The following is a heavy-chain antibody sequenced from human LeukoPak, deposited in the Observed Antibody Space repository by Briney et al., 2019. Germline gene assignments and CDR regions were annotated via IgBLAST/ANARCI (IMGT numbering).Heavy chain of an antibody. D-gene: IGHD2-2*02. Sequence: GGSLRLSCVASGFTFSNYYMHWVRQAPGKGLEWVAVISYDVNKKYYADSVKGRFTISRDNSKNTLYLQMNSLRAEDTAVYYCGNDGGDCSGTSCYIFAPNYYYYYYMDVWGKGATVTVSS. V-gene: IGHV3-30*18. CDR1: GFTFSNYY. CDR3: GNDGGDCSGTSCYIFAPNYYYYYYMDV. CDR2: ISYDVNKK. J-gene: IGHJ6*03.